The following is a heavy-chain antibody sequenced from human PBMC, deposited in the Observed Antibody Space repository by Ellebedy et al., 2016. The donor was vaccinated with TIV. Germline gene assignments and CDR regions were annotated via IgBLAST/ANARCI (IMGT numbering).Heavy chain of an antibody. J-gene: IGHJ4*02. CDR3: ATGGRAGTASLWDY. CDR2: ISHDGINE. Sequence: PGGSLRLSCTASGLTFSAYGMYWVRQAPGKGLEWVAAISHDGINEQYADSMKGRFTISRDNSKNIVYLQMNSLRVEDTAVYYCATGGRAGTASLWDYWGQGILVTVSS. V-gene: IGHV3-30*03. D-gene: IGHD1-1*01. CDR1: GLTFSAYG.